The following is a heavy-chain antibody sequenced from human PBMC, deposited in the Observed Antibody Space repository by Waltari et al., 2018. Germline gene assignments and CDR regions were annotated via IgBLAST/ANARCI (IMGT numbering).Heavy chain of an antibody. D-gene: IGHD3-10*01. Sequence: QVQLQQWGAGLLKPSETLSLTCAVYGGSFSGYYWSWIRQPPGKGLAWIGEINHSGSTNYNPSLNSRVTISVDTSKNQFSLKLSSVTAADTAVYYCAPIGSGSYAFDIWGQGTMVTVSS. V-gene: IGHV4-34*01. CDR1: GGSFSGYY. J-gene: IGHJ3*02. CDR2: INHSGST. CDR3: APIGSGSYAFDI.